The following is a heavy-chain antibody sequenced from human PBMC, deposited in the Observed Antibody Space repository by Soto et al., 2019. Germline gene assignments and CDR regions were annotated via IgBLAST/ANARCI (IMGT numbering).Heavy chain of an antibody. CDR1: GYTFTSYD. J-gene: IGHJ6*03. D-gene: IGHD6-19*01. CDR3: ARGGYSSGWSYYMDV. V-gene: IGHV1-8*01. Sequence: ASVKVSCKSSGYTFTSYDINWVRQATGQGLEWMGWMNPNSGNTGYAQKFQGRVTMTRNTSISTAYMELSSLRSEDTAVYYCARGGYSSGWSYYMDVWGKGTTVTVSS. CDR2: MNPNSGNT.